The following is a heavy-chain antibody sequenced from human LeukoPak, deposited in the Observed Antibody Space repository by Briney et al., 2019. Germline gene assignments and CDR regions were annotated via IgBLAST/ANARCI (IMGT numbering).Heavy chain of an antibody. CDR3: ATGRGGRWFGESYGFDY. V-gene: IGHV1-24*01. CDR1: GYTLTELS. CDR2: FDPEDGET. D-gene: IGHD3-10*01. J-gene: IGHJ4*02. Sequence: ASVKVSCKVSGYTLTELSVHWVRQAPGKGLEWMGGFDPEDGETIYAQKFQGRVTMTEDTSTDTAYMELSSLRSEDTAVYYCATGRGGRWFGESYGFDYWGQGTLVTVSS.